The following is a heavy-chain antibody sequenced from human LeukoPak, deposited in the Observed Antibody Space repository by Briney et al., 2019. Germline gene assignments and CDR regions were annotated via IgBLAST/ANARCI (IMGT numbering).Heavy chain of an antibody. Sequence: GGSLRLSCAASGFTFSSHFMNWVRQAPGKGLEWVSSISSSSGYIYYADSVRGRFTISRDNAKNSLFLQMNSLRVEDTAVYYCAELGVTMIGGVWGKGTAVTISS. CDR3: AELGVTMIGGV. CDR2: ISSSSGYI. V-gene: IGHV3-21*01. J-gene: IGHJ6*04. CDR1: GFTFSSHF. D-gene: IGHD3-10*02.